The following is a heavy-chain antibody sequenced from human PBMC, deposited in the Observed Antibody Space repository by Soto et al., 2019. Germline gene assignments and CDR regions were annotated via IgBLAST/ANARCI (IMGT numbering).Heavy chain of an antibody. D-gene: IGHD6-6*01. Sequence: ASVKVSCKASGYTFTGYYMHWVRQAPGQGLEWMGWINPNSCGTNYAQKFQGWVTMTRDTSISPAYMELSRLRSDDTAVYYCARVVGSSSPAAFDIWGQGTMVTVSS. J-gene: IGHJ3*02. V-gene: IGHV1-2*04. CDR2: INPNSCGT. CDR3: ARVVGSSSPAAFDI. CDR1: GYTFTGYY.